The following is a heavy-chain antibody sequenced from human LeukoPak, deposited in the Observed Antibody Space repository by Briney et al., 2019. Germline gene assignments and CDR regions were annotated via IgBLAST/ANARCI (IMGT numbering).Heavy chain of an antibody. V-gene: IGHV4-59*01. CDR3: ARGPPGHILGVVVPATISGFDP. J-gene: IGHJ5*02. Sequence: SETLSLTCTVSGGSISSYYWSWIRQPPGKGLEWIGYIYYSGSTNYNPSLKSRVTISVDTSKNQFSLKLSSVTAADTAVYYCARGPPGHILGVVVPATISGFDPWGQGTLVTVSS. D-gene: IGHD2-2*01. CDR1: GGSISSYY. CDR2: IYYSGST.